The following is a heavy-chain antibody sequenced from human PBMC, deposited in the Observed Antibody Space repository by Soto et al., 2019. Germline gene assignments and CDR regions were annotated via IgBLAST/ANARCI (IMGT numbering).Heavy chain of an antibody. V-gene: IGHV3-30*18. CDR3: AKAKWELRTTEF. J-gene: IGHJ4*02. D-gene: IGHD1-26*01. CDR1: GFTFSSYG. CDR2: ISYDGSNK. Sequence: GGSLRLSCAASGFTFSSYGMHWVRQAPGKGLEWVAVISYDGSNKYYADSVKGRFTISRDNSKSTLYLQMNSLITEDTAVYYCAKAKWELRTTEFWGQGTLVTVSS.